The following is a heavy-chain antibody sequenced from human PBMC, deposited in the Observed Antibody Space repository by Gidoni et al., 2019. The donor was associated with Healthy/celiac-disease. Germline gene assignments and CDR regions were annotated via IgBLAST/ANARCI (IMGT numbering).Heavy chain of an antibody. Sequence: QLQLQESGSGLVTPSQTLSPTFAVSGGSISSGGYSWSWIRQPPGKGLAWIGYIYHSGSPYYNPSLKCRVTISVDRSKNQFSLKLSSVTAADTAVYYCARDLRYNWFDPGGQGTLVTVSS. J-gene: IGHJ5*02. V-gene: IGHV4-30-2*01. CDR3: ARDLRYNWFDP. CDR2: IYHSGSP. D-gene: IGHD3-9*01. CDR1: GGSISSGGYS.